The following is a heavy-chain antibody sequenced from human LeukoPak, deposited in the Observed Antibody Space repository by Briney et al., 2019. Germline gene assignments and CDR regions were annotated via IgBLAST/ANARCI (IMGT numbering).Heavy chain of an antibody. D-gene: IGHD3-9*01. Sequence: SQTLSLTCAISGDSVSSNSVTWNWIRQSPSRGLEWLGRTYYRSTWYNDYAVSVRGRITVNPDTSKSQFSLHLNSVTAADTAVYYCARNRAYYDILTGYRGPNWFDPWGQGTLVTVSS. CDR3: ARNRAYYDILTGYRGPNWFDP. CDR2: TYYRSTWYN. V-gene: IGHV6-1*01. J-gene: IGHJ5*02. CDR1: GDSVSSNSVT.